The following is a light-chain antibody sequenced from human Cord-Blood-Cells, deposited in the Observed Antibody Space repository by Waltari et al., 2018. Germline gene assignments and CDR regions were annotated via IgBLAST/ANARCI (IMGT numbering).Light chain of an antibody. Sequence: SHELTQPSSVSVSPGQTARITCSGDVLAKKYARWFQQKPGQAPVLVIYKDSERPSGIPERFSGSSSGTTVTLTISGAQVEDEADYYCYSAADNNLGVFGGGTKLTVL. CDR3: YSAADNNLGV. V-gene: IGLV3-27*01. J-gene: IGLJ3*02. CDR1: VLAKKY. CDR2: KDS.